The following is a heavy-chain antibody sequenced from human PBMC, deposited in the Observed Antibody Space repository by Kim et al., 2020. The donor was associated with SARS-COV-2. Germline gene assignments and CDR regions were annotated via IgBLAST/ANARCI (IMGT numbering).Heavy chain of an antibody. CDR2: IYYSGST. J-gene: IGHJ5*02. Sequence: SETLSLTCTVSGGSISSYYWSWIRQPPGKGLEWIGYIYYSGSTNYNPSLKSRVTISVDTSKNQFSLKLSSVTAADTAVYYCARDQAGSFSRGGFDPWGQGTLVTVSS. CDR3: ARDQAGSFSRGGFDP. D-gene: IGHD1-26*01. V-gene: IGHV4-59*01. CDR1: GGSISSYY.